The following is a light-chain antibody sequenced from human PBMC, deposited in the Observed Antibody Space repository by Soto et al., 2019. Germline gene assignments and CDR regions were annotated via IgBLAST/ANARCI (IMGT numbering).Light chain of an antibody. V-gene: IGKV4-1*01. J-gene: IGKJ2*01. CDR1: QSVLYSSNSKSS. CDR2: WAS. CDR3: LQYYTTPYT. Sequence: DIVMTQSPDSLAVSLGERATINCNSSQSVLYSSNSKSSLAWYQQKPGQPPNLLIYWASSRESGVPDRFSGSGAGTDFTLTISSLQAEDVAVYFCLQYYTTPYTFVQGTKVEIK.